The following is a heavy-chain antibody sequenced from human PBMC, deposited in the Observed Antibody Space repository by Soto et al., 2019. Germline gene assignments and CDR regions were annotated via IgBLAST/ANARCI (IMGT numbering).Heavy chain of an antibody. J-gene: IGHJ6*02. CDR1: GFTFSSYA. V-gene: IGHV3-30-3*01. CDR2: ISYDGSNK. Sequence: PGGSLRLSCAASGFTFSSYAMHWVRQAPGKGLEWVAVISYDGSNKYYADSVKGRFTISRDNSKNTLYLQMNSPRAEDTAVYYCARSIIAVAGMGYYYGMDVWGQGTTVTVSS. CDR3: ARSIIAVAGMGYYYGMDV. D-gene: IGHD6-19*01.